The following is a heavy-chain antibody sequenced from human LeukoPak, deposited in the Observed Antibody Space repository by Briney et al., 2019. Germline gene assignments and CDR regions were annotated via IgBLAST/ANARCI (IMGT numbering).Heavy chain of an antibody. D-gene: IGHD5-12*01. CDR3: ARAGGYASSWAY. Sequence: GGSLRLSCAASGFTFSDYYMSWIRQAPGKGLEWVSYISSSGTTIYYADSVKGRFTISRDNAKNSLDLQMNSLRGEDTAVYYCARAGGYASSWAYWGQGTLVTVSS. J-gene: IGHJ4*02. CDR2: ISSSGTTI. V-gene: IGHV3-11*04. CDR1: GFTFSDYY.